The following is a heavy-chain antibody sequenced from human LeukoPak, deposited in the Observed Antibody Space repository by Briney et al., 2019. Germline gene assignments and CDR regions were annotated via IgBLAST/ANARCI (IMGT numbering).Heavy chain of an antibody. CDR3: ARDRVSYYDSSGYWNY. CDR1: GGTFSSYA. V-gene: IGHV1-69*06. J-gene: IGHJ4*02. CDR2: IIPIFGTA. D-gene: IGHD3-22*01. Sequence: SVKVSCKASGGTFSSYAISWVRQAPGQGLEWMGGIIPIFGTANYAQKFQGRVTITADKSTSTAYMELSSLRSEDTAVYYCARDRVSYYDSSGYWNYWGQGTLVTVSS.